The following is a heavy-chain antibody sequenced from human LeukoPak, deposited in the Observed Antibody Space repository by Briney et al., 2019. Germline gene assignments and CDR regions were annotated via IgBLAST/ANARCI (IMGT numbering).Heavy chain of an antibody. CDR2: IISTGGTI. D-gene: IGHD6-19*01. J-gene: IGHJ3*02. V-gene: IGHV3-48*03. CDR3: AGYSSGWFGVFHI. Sequence: GGSLRLSCAASGFTFSSYEMNWVRQAPGKGLEWLSYIISTGGTIYYADSVKGRFTISRDNAKNSLYLQMNSLRAEDTAVYYCAGYSSGWFGVFHIWGQGTMVTVSS. CDR1: GFTFSSYE.